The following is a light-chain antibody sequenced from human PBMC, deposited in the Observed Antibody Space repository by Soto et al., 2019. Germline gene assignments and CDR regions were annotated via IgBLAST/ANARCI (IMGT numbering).Light chain of an antibody. CDR2: DES. CDR3: QQSMKWRALT. Sequence: EIVLTQSTATLSLSPGEMATLSCRASQSVSVYLAWYQQKPGQAPRLLIFDESTRATGIPASFSGSGSDTDFTITISSLEPEDFAVYYCQQSMKWRALTFGGGTKVEIK. CDR1: QSVSVY. V-gene: IGKV3-11*01. J-gene: IGKJ4*01.